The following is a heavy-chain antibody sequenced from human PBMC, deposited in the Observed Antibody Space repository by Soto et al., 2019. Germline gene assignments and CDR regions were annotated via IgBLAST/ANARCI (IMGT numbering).Heavy chain of an antibody. Sequence: QVQLQESGPGLVKPSETLSLTCNVSGGSLTTYFWSWIRQPPGKGLEWIGYIFYSGTTNYNPSRKSRVTMSIDTSRNRFALKLTSLTAADSAVYYCARGRGGTYDAFDIWGQGTMVTVSS. V-gene: IGHV4-59*01. CDR1: GGSLTTYF. J-gene: IGHJ3*02. CDR2: IFYSGTT. D-gene: IGHD1-26*01. CDR3: ARGRGGTYDAFDI.